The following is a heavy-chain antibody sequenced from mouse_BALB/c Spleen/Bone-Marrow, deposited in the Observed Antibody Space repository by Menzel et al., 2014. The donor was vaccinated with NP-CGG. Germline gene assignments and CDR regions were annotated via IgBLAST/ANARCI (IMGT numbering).Heavy chain of an antibody. J-gene: IGHJ3*01. CDR3: ARSPY. CDR2: ILPGSGIT. CDR1: GYTFNSYW. V-gene: IGHV1-9*01. Sequence: VQLQQSGAALMKPGASVKISCKATGYTFNSYWIEWVKQRPGHGLEWIGEILPGSGITNYNEKFKVKATFNADTSSNTAYMQLSSLTSEDSAVYYCARSPYWGQGTLVTVFA.